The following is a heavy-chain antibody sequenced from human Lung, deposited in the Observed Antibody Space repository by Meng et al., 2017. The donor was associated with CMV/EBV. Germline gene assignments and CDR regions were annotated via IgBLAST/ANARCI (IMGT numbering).Heavy chain of an antibody. J-gene: IGHJ4*02. D-gene: IGHD3-10*01. Sequence: GGSLRLSCTASGFTFGDYAMSWVRQAPGKGLEWVGFIRSKAYGGTTEYAASVKGRFTISRDDSKSIAYLQMNSLKTEDTAVYYCSCTYGSGSYRYYWGQGXLVTVSS. CDR2: IRSKAYGGTT. CDR3: SCTYGSGSYRYY. CDR1: GFTFGDYA. V-gene: IGHV3-49*04.